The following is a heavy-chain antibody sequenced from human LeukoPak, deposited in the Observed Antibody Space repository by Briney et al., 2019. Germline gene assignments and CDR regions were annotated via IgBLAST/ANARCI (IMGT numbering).Heavy chain of an antibody. D-gene: IGHD5-18*01. CDR1: GYTFSSYY. CDR2: INPISGST. CDR3: ANTAMVTGSSLAFDY. Sequence: ASVKVSCKASGYTFSSYYMQWVRQAPGQGLEWMGIINPISGSTTYAQKFQGRVTMTRDTSTSTVYMELSSLRSEDTAVYYCANTAMVTGSSLAFDYWGQGTLVTVSS. V-gene: IGHV1-46*01. J-gene: IGHJ4*02.